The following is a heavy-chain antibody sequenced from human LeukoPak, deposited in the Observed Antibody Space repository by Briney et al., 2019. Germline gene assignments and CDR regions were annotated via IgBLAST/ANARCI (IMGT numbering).Heavy chain of an antibody. J-gene: IGHJ4*02. V-gene: IGHV3-23*01. CDR3: ARSDCGGDCHLLDY. Sequence: GGSLRLSCAAYGFTFSTYAMSWVRQAPGKGLEWVSHFGGSGGTIYYADFVKGRFTISRDNSKNTLYLQMNCLRAEDTAVYYCARSDCGGDCHLLDYWGQGTPVTVSS. CDR1: GFTFSTYA. CDR2: FGGSGGTI. D-gene: IGHD2-21*02.